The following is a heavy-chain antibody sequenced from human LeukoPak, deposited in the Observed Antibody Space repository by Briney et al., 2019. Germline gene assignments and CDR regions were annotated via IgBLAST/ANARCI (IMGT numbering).Heavy chain of an antibody. CDR1: GFTFSSYD. CDR2: ISGSGGST. CDR3: AKDIGLMTTAPEAFDI. J-gene: IGHJ3*02. V-gene: IGHV3-23*01. Sequence: GGSLRLSCAASGFTFSSYDMSWVRQAPGKGLEWVSAISGSGGSTYYADSVKGRFTISRDNSKNTLYLQMNSLRAEDTAVYYCAKDIGLMTTAPEAFDIWGQGTMVTVSS. D-gene: IGHD4-17*01.